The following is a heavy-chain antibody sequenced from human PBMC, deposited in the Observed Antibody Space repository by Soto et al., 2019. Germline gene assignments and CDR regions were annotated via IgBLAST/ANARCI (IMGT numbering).Heavy chain of an antibody. CDR3: EREQYEFGDLYYVDY. V-gene: IGHV1-18*04. J-gene: IGHJ4*02. D-gene: IGHD4-17*01. Sequence: QVQLVQSGGEVKRPGASVKVSCKASGYDFARFPISWVRQARGQGLEWIGLISPYSGSRYYAEKFQSRVTMTPDTSTSTAYIELRSLTSDDTAVYFCEREQYEFGDLYYVDYWGQGKLVTVSS. CDR1: GYDFARFP. CDR2: ISPYSGSR.